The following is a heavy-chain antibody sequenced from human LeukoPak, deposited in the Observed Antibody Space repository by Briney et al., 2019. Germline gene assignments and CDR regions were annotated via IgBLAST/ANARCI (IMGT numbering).Heavy chain of an antibody. J-gene: IGHJ4*02. CDR2: ISYDGSNK. D-gene: IGHD4-11*01. Sequence: PGGSLRLSCAASGFTFSSYAMHWVRQAPGKGLEWVAVISYDGSNKYYADSVKGRFTISRDNSKNTLYLQMNSLRAEDTAVYYCAREVDTGGLHLDYWGQGTLVTVSS. CDR1: GFTFSSYA. CDR3: AREVDTGGLHLDY. V-gene: IGHV3-30*04.